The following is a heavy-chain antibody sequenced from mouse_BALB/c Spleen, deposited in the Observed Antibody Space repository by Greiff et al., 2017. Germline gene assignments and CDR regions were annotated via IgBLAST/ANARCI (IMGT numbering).Heavy chain of an antibody. Sequence: VQLKESGPELVKPGASVKISCKASGYTFTDYNMHWVKQSHGKSLEWIGYIYPYNGGTGYNQKFKSKATLTVDNSSSTAYMELRSLTSEDSAVYYCARSYYGSWFAYWGQGTLVTVSA. D-gene: IGHD1-1*01. J-gene: IGHJ3*01. CDR3: ARSYYGSWFAY. V-gene: IGHV1S29*02. CDR2: IYPYNGGT. CDR1: GYTFTDYN.